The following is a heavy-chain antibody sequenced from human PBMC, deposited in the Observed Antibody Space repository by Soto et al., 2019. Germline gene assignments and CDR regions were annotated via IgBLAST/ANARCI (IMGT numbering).Heavy chain of an antibody. V-gene: IGHV3-21*01. J-gene: IGHJ6*03. CDR1: GFTFSSYS. Sequence: EVQLVESGGGLVKPGGSLRLSCAASGFTFSSYSMNWVRQAPGKGLEWVSSISSSSSYIYYADSVKGRFTISRDNAKKSLYLQMNSRRAEDTAVYYWGSGIVGVGAWLDNCYYMDFLGTGTPGPGSS. D-gene: IGHD3-3*01. CDR3: GSGIVGVGAWLDNCYYMDF. CDR2: ISSSSSYI.